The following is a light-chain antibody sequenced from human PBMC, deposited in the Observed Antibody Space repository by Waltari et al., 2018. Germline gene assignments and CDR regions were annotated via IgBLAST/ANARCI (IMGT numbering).Light chain of an antibody. CDR1: QDIANY. CDR3: QQFYTTPRT. Sequence: DIQMTQSPSSLSASVGDGVTITCQASQDIANYLNWYQQKPGKAPKLLVYDASNLHSGVPSRFSGSGSGTHFTFTITGLQPEDIATYYCQQFYTTPRTFGQGTKVEIK. J-gene: IGKJ1*01. V-gene: IGKV1-33*01. CDR2: DAS.